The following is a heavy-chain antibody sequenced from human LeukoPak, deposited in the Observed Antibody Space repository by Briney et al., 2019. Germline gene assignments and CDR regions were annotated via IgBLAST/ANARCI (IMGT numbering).Heavy chain of an antibody. CDR2: INPNSGGT. CDR1: GYTFTGYY. Sequence: GASVKVSCKASGYTFTGYYMHWVRQAPGQGLEWMGWINPNSGGTNYAQKFQGWVTMTRDTSISTAYMELSRLRSDDTAVYYCARGHSRSLSVWFDPWGQGTLVTVSS. CDR3: ARGHSRSLSVWFDP. J-gene: IGHJ5*02. D-gene: IGHD6-13*01. V-gene: IGHV1-2*04.